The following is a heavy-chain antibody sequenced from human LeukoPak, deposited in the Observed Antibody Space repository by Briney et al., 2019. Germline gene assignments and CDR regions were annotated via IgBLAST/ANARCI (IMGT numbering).Heavy chain of an antibody. D-gene: IGHD1-26*01. Sequence: SETLSLTCAVYGGSCSNNYWNWIRQAPGKGLEWIGEINHDGSTNFNPSLKSRVTISLDTSKNQFSLRLSSVTAADTAMYYCTRGFLGLNGGVWGQGTTVTVSS. V-gene: IGHV4-34*01. CDR2: INHDGST. J-gene: IGHJ6*02. CDR3: TRGFLGLNGGV. CDR1: GGSCSNNY.